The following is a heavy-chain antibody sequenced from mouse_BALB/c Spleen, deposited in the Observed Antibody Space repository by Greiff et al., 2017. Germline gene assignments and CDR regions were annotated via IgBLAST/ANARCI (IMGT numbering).Heavy chain of an antibody. CDR1: GFTFSSYA. D-gene: IGHD1-1*01. Sequence: EVKLVESGGGLVKPGGSLKLSCAASGFTFSSYAMSWVRQTPEKRLEWVASISSGGSTYYPDSVKGRFTISRDNARNILYLQMSSLRSEDTAMYYCAREGSYGSSYEDAMDYWGQGTSVTVSS. CDR3: AREGSYGSSYEDAMDY. CDR2: ISSGGST. V-gene: IGHV5-6-5*01. J-gene: IGHJ4*01.